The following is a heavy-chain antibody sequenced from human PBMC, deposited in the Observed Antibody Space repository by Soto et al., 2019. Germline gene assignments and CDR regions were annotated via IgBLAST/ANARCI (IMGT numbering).Heavy chain of an antibody. D-gene: IGHD4-17*01. J-gene: IGHJ4*02. CDR1: GFTFSSYG. Sequence: GGSLRLSCAASGFTFSSYGMHWVRQAPGKGLEWVAVIWYDGSNKYYADSVKGRFTISRDNSKNTLYLQMNSLRAEDTAVYYCARDPVVATIYGDYEPGYFDYWGQGTLVPVSS. CDR2: IWYDGSNK. CDR3: ARDPVVATIYGDYEPGYFDY. V-gene: IGHV3-33*01.